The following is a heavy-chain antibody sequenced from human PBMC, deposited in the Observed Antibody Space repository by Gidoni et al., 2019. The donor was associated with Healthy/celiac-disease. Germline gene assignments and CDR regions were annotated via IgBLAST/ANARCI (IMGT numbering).Heavy chain of an antibody. D-gene: IGHD3-10*02. CDR2: IYYSGST. J-gene: IGHJ5*02. CDR1: GGPISSSSYY. V-gene: IGHV4-39*01. Sequence: QLQLQESGPGLVKPSETLSLTCTVSGGPISSSSYYWGWIRQPPGKGLEWIGSIYYSGSTYYNPSLKSRVTISVDTSKNQFSLKLSSVTAADTAVYYCARLQPPQLFGEPGGWFDPWGQGTLVTVSS. CDR3: ARLQPPQLFGEPGGWFDP.